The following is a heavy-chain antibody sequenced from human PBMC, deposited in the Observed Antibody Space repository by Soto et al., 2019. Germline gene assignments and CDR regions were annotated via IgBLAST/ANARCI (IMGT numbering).Heavy chain of an antibody. CDR1: GYTFTSYG. D-gene: IGHD4-17*01. J-gene: IGHJ6*02. Sequence: ASVKVSCKASGYTFTSYGISWVRQAPGQGLEWMGWISAYNGNTNYAQKLQGRVTMTTDTSTSTAYMELRSLRSDDTAVYYCARVHGDYATVCYYYGMDVWGQGTTVTSP. CDR3: ARVHGDYATVCYYYGMDV. CDR2: ISAYNGNT. V-gene: IGHV1-18*01.